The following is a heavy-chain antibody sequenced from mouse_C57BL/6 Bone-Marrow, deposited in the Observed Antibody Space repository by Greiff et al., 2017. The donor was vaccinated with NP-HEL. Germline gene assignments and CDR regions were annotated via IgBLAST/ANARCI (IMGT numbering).Heavy chain of an antibody. J-gene: IGHJ3*01. D-gene: IGHD2-5*01. CDR2: IYPRSGNT. V-gene: IGHV1-81*01. Sequence: VQLQQSGAELVKPGASVKLSCKASSYTFTSYGISWVKQRTGQGLEWIGEIYPRSGNTYYNEKFKGKATLTADKSSSTAYMELRSLTSEDSAVYFCARRAYYSNSWFAYWGQGTLVTVSA. CDR1: SYTFTSYG. CDR3: ARRAYYSNSWFAY.